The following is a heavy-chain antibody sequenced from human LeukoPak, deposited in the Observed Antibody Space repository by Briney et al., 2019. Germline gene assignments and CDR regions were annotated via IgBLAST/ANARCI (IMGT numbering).Heavy chain of an antibody. V-gene: IGHV4-34*01. CDR1: GGSFSGYY. Sequence: PSETLSLTCAVYGGSFSGYYWSWIRQPPGKGLEWIGEINHSGSTNYNPSLRSRVTISVDTSKNQFSLKLSSVTAADTAVYYCARCPLVYSRGWYWFDPWGQGTLVTVSS. CDR2: INHSGST. CDR3: ARCPLVYSRGWYWFDP. J-gene: IGHJ5*02. D-gene: IGHD6-19*01.